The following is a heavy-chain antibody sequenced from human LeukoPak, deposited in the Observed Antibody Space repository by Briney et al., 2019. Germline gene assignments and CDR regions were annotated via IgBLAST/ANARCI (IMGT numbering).Heavy chain of an antibody. CDR1: GYTFTSYY. CDR3: ATDRWSAAGPFDF. CDR2: INPSGGST. V-gene: IGHV1-46*01. J-gene: IGHJ4*02. D-gene: IGHD6-13*01. Sequence: ASVKVSCKASGYTFTSYYMHWVRQAPGQGLEWMGIINPSGGSTSYAQRFQGRVTMTRDTSTSTVYMELSSLRSEDTAVYYCATDRWSAAGPFDFWGQGTLVTVSS.